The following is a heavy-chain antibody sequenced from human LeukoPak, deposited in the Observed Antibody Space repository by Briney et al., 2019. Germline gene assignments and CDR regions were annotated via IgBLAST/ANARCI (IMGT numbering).Heavy chain of an antibody. J-gene: IGHJ5*02. CDR3: AREAVIVPAALNWFDP. CDR2: IYYSGST. D-gene: IGHD2-2*01. V-gene: IGHV4-59*01. Sequence: ETLSLTCTVSSGSIISYYWSWIRQPPGKGLEWIGCIYYSGSTNYNPSLKSRVTISVDTSKNQFSLKLSSVTAADTAVYYCAREAVIVPAALNWFDPWGQGTLVTVSS. CDR1: SGSIISYY.